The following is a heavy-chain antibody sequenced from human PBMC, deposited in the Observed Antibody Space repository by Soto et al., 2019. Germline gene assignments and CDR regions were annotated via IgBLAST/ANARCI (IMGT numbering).Heavy chain of an antibody. Sequence: AVEGGKIRGYGVSGIRKNPGKGLEWIGEINHSGSTNYNPSLKSRVTISVYTSKNQFSLKLSSVTAADRAVYYCARGRIAGGTTYCSSTSCYYGFAPSGKGTSVTVSS. V-gene: IGHV4-34*01. CDR2: INHSGST. CDR1: GGKIRGYG. CDR3: ARGRIAGGTTYCSSTSCYYGFAP. J-gene: IGHJ5*02. D-gene: IGHD2-2*01.